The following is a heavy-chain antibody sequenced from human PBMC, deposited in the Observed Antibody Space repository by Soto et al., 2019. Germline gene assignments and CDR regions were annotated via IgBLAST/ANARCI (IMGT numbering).Heavy chain of an antibody. Sequence: ASVKVSCKASGYTFTDYYIHWVRQAPGQGLEWMGWINPNSGGTNYAQKFQGRVTMTRDTSISTAYMELSRLISDDTAVYYCARGDVRVVASFDPWGQGAMVTVST. CDR3: ARGDVRVVASFDP. V-gene: IGHV1-2*02. D-gene: IGHD2-15*01. CDR1: GYTFTDYY. J-gene: IGHJ5*02. CDR2: INPNSGGT.